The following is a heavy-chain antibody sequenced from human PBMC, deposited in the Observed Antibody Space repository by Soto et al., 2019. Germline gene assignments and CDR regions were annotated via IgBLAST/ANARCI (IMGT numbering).Heavy chain of an antibody. J-gene: IGHJ4*02. V-gene: IGHV4-34*01. CDR1: GGSFSGYY. CDR2: INHSGST. Sequence: PSETLSLTCAVYGGSFSGYYWSWIRQPPGKGLEWIGEINHSGSTNYNPSLKSRVTISVDTSKNQFSLKLSSVTAADTAVYYCARGDSVLPYAIRYYFDDWCQGIRVTVSS. D-gene: IGHD2-8*01. CDR3: ARGDSVLPYAIRYYFDD.